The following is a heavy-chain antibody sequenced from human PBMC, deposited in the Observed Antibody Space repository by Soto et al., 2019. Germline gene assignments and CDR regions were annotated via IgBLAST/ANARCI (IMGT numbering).Heavy chain of an antibody. V-gene: IGHV1-18*04. CDR1: GYTFTSYG. Sequence: ASVKVSCKASGYTFTSYGISWVRQAPGQGLEWMGWISAYNGNTNYAQKLQGRVTMTTDTSTSTAYIELRSLRSDDTAVYYCATRGRSLGYYYGMDVWGQGTTVTVSS. J-gene: IGHJ6*02. D-gene: IGHD3-10*01. CDR2: ISAYNGNT. CDR3: ATRGRSLGYYYGMDV.